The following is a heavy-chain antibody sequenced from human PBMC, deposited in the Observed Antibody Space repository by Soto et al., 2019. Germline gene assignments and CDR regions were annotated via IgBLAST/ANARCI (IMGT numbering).Heavy chain of an antibody. V-gene: IGHV1-2*02. CDR1: GYTFTGYY. CDR3: ARGGYCSGGSCYHYYYYGMDV. J-gene: IGHJ6*02. Sequence: ASVKVSCKASGYTFTGYYMHWVRQAPGQGLEWMGWINPNSGGTNYAQKFQGRVTMTRDTSISTAYMELRSLRSDDTAVYYCARGGYCSGGSCYHYYYYGMDVWGQGTTVTVSS. CDR2: INPNSGGT. D-gene: IGHD2-15*01.